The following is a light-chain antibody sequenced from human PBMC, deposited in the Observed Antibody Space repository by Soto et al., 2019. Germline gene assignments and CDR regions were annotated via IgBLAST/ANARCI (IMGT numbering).Light chain of an antibody. CDR1: SGHSSYI. Sequence: QLVLTQSSSASASLGSSVKLTCTLSSGHSSYIIAWHQQQPGKAPRYLMKLEGSGSFNKVSEVPDRFSGSSSGADRYLTISNLQFEDEADYYCETWDSNTWVFGGGTKLTVL. J-gene: IGLJ3*02. CDR3: ETWDSNTWV. CDR2: LEGSGSF. V-gene: IGLV4-60*02.